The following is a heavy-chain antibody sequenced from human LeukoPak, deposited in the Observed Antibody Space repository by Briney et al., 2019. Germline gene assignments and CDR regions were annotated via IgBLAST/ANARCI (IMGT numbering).Heavy chain of an antibody. J-gene: IGHJ3*02. CDR2: ISDSGGST. Sequence: GGSLRLSCAASGFTFRSYDMSWVRQAPGKGLEWVSGISDSGGSTYYADSVKGRFTISRDNSKNTLYLQMNSLRAEDTAVYYCATQIVVVPAAIFSSDAFDIWGQGTMVTVSS. D-gene: IGHD2-2*02. V-gene: IGHV3-23*01. CDR1: GFTFRSYD. CDR3: ATQIVVVPAAIFSSDAFDI.